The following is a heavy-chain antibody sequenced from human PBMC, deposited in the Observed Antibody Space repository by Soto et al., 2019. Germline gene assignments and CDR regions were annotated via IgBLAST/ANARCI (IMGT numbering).Heavy chain of an antibody. V-gene: IGHV1-8*01. CDR3: AAVRLGELSLFY. CDR2: MNPNSGNT. D-gene: IGHD3-16*02. Sequence: QVQLVQSGAEVKKPGASVTVSCKASGYTFTSYDINWVRQATGQGLEWMGWMNPNSGNTGYAQKFQGRVTMTRNTSRSTAYMELSSLRSEDTAVYYCAAVRLGELSLFYWGQGTLVTVSS. J-gene: IGHJ4*02. CDR1: GYTFTSYD.